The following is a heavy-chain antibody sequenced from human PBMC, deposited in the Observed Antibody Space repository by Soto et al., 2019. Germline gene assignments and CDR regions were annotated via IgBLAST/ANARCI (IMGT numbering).Heavy chain of an antibody. J-gene: IGHJ6*02. CDR3: ARDGQVGTVTLYYGMDV. CDR1: GFTFSSYA. Sequence: GGSLRLSCAASGFTFSSYAMHWVRQAPGKGLEWVAVISYDGSNKYYADSVKGRFTISRDNSKNTLYLQMNSLRAEDTAVYYCARDGQVGTVTLYYGMDVWGQGTTVTVYS. CDR2: ISYDGSNK. D-gene: IGHD4-17*01. V-gene: IGHV3-30-3*01.